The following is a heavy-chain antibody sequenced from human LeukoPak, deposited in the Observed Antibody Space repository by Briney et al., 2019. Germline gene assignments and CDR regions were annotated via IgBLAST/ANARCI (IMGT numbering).Heavy chain of an antibody. CDR3: ASGIHYYDSSGYQIIQGLGDVFDI. V-gene: IGHV3-48*04. Sequence: WGSLRLSCSASGFTFSSYSMKWDPQAPGKGREGGSYISSSSSTLDYEDYVKGRFTISRDNAKNSLYLQMNSLRAEDTAVYYCASGIHYYDSSGYQIIQGLGDVFDIWGQGTMVTVSS. D-gene: IGHD3-22*01. J-gene: IGHJ3*02. CDR2: ISSSSSTL. CDR1: GFTFSSYS.